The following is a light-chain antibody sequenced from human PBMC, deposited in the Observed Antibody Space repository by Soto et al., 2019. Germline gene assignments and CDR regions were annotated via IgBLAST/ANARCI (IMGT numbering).Light chain of an antibody. Sequence: DIPMTQSPSSLSASVGDRVTITCRASQSISTNLSWYQKKPGKAPKLLIHAASSLQSGVPSRFSGSGSGTDFTLTISSLQPEDFAVYYCQQSYSTLYTFGQGTNLEIK. J-gene: IGKJ2*01. V-gene: IGKV1-39*01. CDR3: QQSYSTLYT. CDR2: AAS. CDR1: QSISTN.